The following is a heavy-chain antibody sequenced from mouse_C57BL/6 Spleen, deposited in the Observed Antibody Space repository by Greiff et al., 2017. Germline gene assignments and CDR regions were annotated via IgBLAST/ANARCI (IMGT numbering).Heavy chain of an antibody. V-gene: IGHV14-4*01. CDR1: GFNIKDDY. CDR3: TTLYYSDFDD. CDR2: IDPANGDT. D-gene: IGHD2-12*01. Sequence: EVQLQQSGAELVRPGASVKLSCTASGFNIKDDYMHWVKQRPEQGLEWIGWIDPANGDTEYDSKFQGKATITADTSSNTAYMQLSSLTSEYTAVYSCTTLYYSDFDDWGQGTTLTVSS. J-gene: IGHJ2*01.